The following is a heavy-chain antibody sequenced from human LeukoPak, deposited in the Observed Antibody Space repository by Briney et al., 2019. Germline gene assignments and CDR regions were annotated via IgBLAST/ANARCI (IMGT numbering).Heavy chain of an antibody. CDR2: IWYDGSNK. CDR3: ARDSSYYNSSGYYPPDY. D-gene: IGHD3-22*01. J-gene: IGHJ4*02. V-gene: IGHV3-33*08. Sequence: GGPLRLSCVASGFTFSSYSMNWVRQAPGKGLEWVAVIWYDGSNKYYADSVKGRFTISRDNSKNTLYLQMNSLRAEDTAVYYCARDSSYYNSSGYYPPDYWGQGTLVTVSS. CDR1: GFTFSSYS.